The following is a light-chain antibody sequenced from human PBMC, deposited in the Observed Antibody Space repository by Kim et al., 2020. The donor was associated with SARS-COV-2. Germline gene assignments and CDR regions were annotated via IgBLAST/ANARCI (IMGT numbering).Light chain of an antibody. CDR3: QQYGSSPLT. CDR2: GAS. Sequence: SPRERATLTCRASQSVSSSYLAWYQQKPGQAPRLLIFGASSRATGIPDRFSGSGSGTDFTLTISRLEPEDFAVYYCQQYGSSPLTFGGGTKVEIK. V-gene: IGKV3-20*01. J-gene: IGKJ4*01. CDR1: QSVSSSY.